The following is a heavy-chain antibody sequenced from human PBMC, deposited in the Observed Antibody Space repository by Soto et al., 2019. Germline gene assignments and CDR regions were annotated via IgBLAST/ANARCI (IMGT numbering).Heavy chain of an antibody. Sequence: QVQLVPSGAEVKKPGSSVKVSCKASGGTFSSYAISWVRQAPGQGLEWMGGIIPISGTANYDQKFQGRVTITADESTSTAYMELSSLRSEDTAVYYCARSQGSSTSLEIYYYYYYGMDVWGQGTTVTVSS. V-gene: IGHV1-69*01. CDR3: ARSQGSSTSLEIYYYYYYGMDV. CDR2: IIPISGTA. J-gene: IGHJ6*02. CDR1: GGTFSSYA. D-gene: IGHD2-2*01.